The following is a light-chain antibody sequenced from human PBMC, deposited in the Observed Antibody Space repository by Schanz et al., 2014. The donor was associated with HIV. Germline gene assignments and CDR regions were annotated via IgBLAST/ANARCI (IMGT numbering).Light chain of an antibody. J-gene: IGLJ3*02. CDR1: RSNIGAGYD. Sequence: QSVLTQPPSVSGAPGQRVTISCTGSRSNIGAGYDVHWYQHLPGTAPKLLIYGNTNRPSGVPDRFSGSKSGSSASLAISGLQAEDEADYFCQSFDSSLNGVVFGGGTKVTVL. V-gene: IGLV1-40*01. CDR2: GNT. CDR3: QSFDSSLNGVV.